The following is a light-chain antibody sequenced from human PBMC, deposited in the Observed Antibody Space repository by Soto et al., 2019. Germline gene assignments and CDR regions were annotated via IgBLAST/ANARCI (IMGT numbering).Light chain of an antibody. Sequence: QSALTQPASVSGSPGQSITISCTGTSSDVGSYNLVSWYQQHPGKAPKIIIYEGTKRPSGVSDRFSGSKSGITASLTISGLQPEDEADYYCCSYAGSVVFGGGTKVTVL. CDR1: SSDVGSYNL. J-gene: IGLJ2*01. CDR3: CSYAGSVV. CDR2: EGT. V-gene: IGLV2-23*01.